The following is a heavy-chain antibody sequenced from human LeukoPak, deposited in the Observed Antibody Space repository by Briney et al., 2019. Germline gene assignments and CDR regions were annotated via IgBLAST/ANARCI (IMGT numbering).Heavy chain of an antibody. CDR1: GYKFTSYG. CDR2: ITPKSGDT. CDR3: ARVRLADERAWAY. D-gene: IGHD3-3*02. J-gene: IGHJ4*02. Sequence: ASVKVSCKASGYKFTSYGISWVRQAPGQGLEYVGWITPKSGDTYSPQRFQGRVTMTRDASISTAYMELSSLRSDDTAVYFCARVRLADERAWAYWGQGTLVTVSS. V-gene: IGHV1-2*02.